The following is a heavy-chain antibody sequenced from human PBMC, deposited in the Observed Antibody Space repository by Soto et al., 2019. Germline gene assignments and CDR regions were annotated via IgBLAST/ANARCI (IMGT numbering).Heavy chain of an antibody. CDR3: ARGGVSGGADF. J-gene: IGHJ4*02. CDR1: GFSFSTSW. D-gene: IGHD2-8*01. Sequence: GGSLRLSCAASGFSFSTSWMFRVRQAPGKGLVWVSDMNADGSITSHADSVMGRFTMSRDNARNTLNLQMNSLRAEDTAVYYCARGGVSGGADFWGQGTLVTVSS. V-gene: IGHV3-74*01. CDR2: MNADGSIT.